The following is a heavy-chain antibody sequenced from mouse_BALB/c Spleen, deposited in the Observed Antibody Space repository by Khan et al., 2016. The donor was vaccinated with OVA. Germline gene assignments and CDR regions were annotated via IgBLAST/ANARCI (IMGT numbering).Heavy chain of an antibody. D-gene: IGHD1-2*01. CDR3: ARTARIKY. J-gene: IGHJ2*01. Sequence: EVKLLESGPGLVKPSQSLSLTCTVTGYSITSGYGWNWIRQFPGNKLEWMGYISYSGSTNYNPSLKSRISITRDTSKNQCFLQLNSVTTEDTATYYCARTARIKYWGQGTTLTVSS. V-gene: IGHV3-2*02. CDR1: GYSITSGYG. CDR2: ISYSGST.